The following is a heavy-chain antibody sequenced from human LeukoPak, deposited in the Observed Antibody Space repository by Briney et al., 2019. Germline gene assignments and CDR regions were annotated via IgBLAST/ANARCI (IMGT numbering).Heavy chain of an antibody. Sequence: PGGSLRLSCAASGFTFSSYAMSWVRQAPGKGLEWVSAISGSGGSTYYADSVKGRFTISRDNSKNTLYLQMNSLRAEDTAVYYCARGDQQLDDFDYWGQGTLVTVSS. CDR3: ARGDQQLDDFDY. CDR1: GFTFSSYA. J-gene: IGHJ4*02. CDR2: ISGSGGST. D-gene: IGHD6-13*01. V-gene: IGHV3-23*01.